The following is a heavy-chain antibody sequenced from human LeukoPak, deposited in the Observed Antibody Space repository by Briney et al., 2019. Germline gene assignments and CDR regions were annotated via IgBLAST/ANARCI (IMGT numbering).Heavy chain of an antibody. Sequence: PSETLSLTCTVSGGSISSGSYYWSWIRQPAGKGLGWIGRIYTSGSTNYNPSLKSRVTISVDTSKNQSSLKLSSVTAADTAVYYCARRVIVVVPGFFDYWGQGTLVTVSS. J-gene: IGHJ4*02. V-gene: IGHV4-61*02. CDR1: GGSISSGSYY. CDR3: ARRVIVVVPGFFDY. CDR2: IYTSGST. D-gene: IGHD2-2*01.